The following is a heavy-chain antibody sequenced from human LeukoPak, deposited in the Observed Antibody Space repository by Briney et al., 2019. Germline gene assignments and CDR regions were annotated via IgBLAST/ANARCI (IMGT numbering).Heavy chain of an antibody. V-gene: IGHV1-24*01. CDR2: FDPEDGET. CDR3: ATDSFNSAFDI. J-gene: IGHJ3*02. Sequence: ASVKVSCKVSGYTLTELSMQWVRQAPGKGLEWMGGFDPEDGETIYAQKVQGRVTMTEDTSTDTAYMELSSLRSEDTAVYYCATDSFNSAFDIWGQGTMVTVSS. D-gene: IGHD2/OR15-2a*01. CDR1: GYTLTELS.